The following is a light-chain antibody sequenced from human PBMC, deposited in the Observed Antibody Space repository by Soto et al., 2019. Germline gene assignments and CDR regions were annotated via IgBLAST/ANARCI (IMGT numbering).Light chain of an antibody. V-gene: IGKV3-11*01. J-gene: IGKJ4*01. Sequence: EIVLTQSPATLSLSPGERATLSCRASQSVSNYLAWYQQKPGQAPRLLIYDASNRATGIPARFSGSGSGTDFTLTISSLEPEDVAVSYCQQHSDWPPLTFGGGTKVEIK. CDR1: QSVSNY. CDR2: DAS. CDR3: QQHSDWPPLT.